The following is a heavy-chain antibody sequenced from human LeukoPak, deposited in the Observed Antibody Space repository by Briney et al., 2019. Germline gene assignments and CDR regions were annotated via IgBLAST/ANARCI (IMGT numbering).Heavy chain of an antibody. V-gene: IGHV3-23*01. CDR2: ISGSGGST. Sequence: PGVSLRLSCAASGFTFSSYAMSWVRQAPGKGLELVSAISGSGGSTYYADSVKGRFTISRDNSKNTLYLQMNSLRAEDTAVYYCAKPTSGSYYGECFQHWGQGTLVTVSS. D-gene: IGHD1-26*01. J-gene: IGHJ1*01. CDR1: GFTFSSYA. CDR3: AKPTSGSYYGECFQH.